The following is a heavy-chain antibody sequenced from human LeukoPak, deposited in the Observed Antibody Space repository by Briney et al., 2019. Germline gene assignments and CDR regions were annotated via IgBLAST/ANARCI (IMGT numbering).Heavy chain of an antibody. Sequence: ASVKVSCKVSGYTLTELSMHWVRQAPGKGLEWMGGFDPEDGETIYAQKFQGRVTMTEGTSTDTAYMELSSLRSEDTAVYYCATKFRRGAELVGGYAFDIWGQGTMVTVSS. V-gene: IGHV1-24*01. CDR2: FDPEDGET. D-gene: IGHD2-8*02. J-gene: IGHJ3*02. CDR1: GYTLTELS. CDR3: ATKFRRGAELVGGYAFDI.